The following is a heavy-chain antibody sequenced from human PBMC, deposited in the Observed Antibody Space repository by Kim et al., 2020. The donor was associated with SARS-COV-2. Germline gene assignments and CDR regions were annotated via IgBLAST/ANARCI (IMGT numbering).Heavy chain of an antibody. J-gene: IGHJ4*02. D-gene: IGHD3-3*01. V-gene: IGHV1-2*02. CDR2: INPNSGGT. CDR3: AKFGSGDSFPQALDY. Sequence: ASVKVSCKASGYIFTGHYLNWVRQAPGQGLEWVGWINPNSGGTNYAQKFQGRVTMTRDTSISTAYMELSRLRSDDTAVYYCAKFGSGDSFPQALDYWGQGTLVTVSS. CDR1: GYIFTGHY.